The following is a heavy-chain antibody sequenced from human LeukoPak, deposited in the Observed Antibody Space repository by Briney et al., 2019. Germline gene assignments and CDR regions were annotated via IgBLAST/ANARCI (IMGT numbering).Heavy chain of an antibody. CDR2: ISGSGGST. CDR3: AKSIAARPYYYYGMDV. D-gene: IGHD6-6*01. V-gene: IGHV3-23*01. Sequence: SGGSLRLSCAASGFTFSSYAMSGVRQAPGKGLEWVSAISGSGGSTYYADSVKGRFTISRDNSKNTLYLQMNSLRAEDTAVYYCAKSIAARPYYYYGMDVWGQGTTVTVSS. J-gene: IGHJ6*02. CDR1: GFTFSSYA.